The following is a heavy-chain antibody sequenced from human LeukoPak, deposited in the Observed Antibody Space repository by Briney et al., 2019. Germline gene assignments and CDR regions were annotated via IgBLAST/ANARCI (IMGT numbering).Heavy chain of an antibody. D-gene: IGHD3-10*01. J-gene: IGHJ6*02. CDR1: GGTFSSYA. CDR3: ARDTYYYGSGRSYGMDV. CDR2: ISAYNGNT. Sequence: ASVKVSCKASGGTFSSYAISWVRQAPGQGLEWMGWISAYNGNTNYAQKLQGRVTMTTDTSTSTAYMELRSLRSDDTAVYYCARDTYYYGSGRSYGMDVWGQGTTVTVSS. V-gene: IGHV1-18*01.